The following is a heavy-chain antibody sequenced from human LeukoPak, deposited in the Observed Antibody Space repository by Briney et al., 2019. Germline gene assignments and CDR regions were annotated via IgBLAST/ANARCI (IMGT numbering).Heavy chain of an antibody. CDR2: ISAYNGNT. Sequence: ASVKVSCKASGYTFTSYGISWVRQAPGQGLEWMGWISAYNGNTNYAQKLQGRVTMTTDTSTSTAYMELRSLRSDDTAVYYCARDFSYDSSVYRDAFENLCQGTMATVSS. V-gene: IGHV1-18*01. CDR3: ARDFSYDSSVYRDAFEN. D-gene: IGHD3-22*01. J-gene: IGHJ3*02. CDR1: GYTFTSYG.